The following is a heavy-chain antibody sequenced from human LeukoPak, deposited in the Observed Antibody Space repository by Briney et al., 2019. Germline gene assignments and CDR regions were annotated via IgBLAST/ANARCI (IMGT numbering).Heavy chain of an antibody. J-gene: IGHJ5*02. CDR2: ISAYNGDT. CDR3: ARSPYRGYVNNWFDP. D-gene: IGHD5-12*01. V-gene: IGHV1-18*01. Sequence: ASVKVSCKASGYTFTSYGVSWVRQAPGQGLEWMGWISAYNGDTNYAQKLQGRVTMTTDTSTSIAYMELRSLRSDDTAVYYCARSPYRGYVNNWFDPWGQGTLVTVSS. CDR1: GYTFTSYG.